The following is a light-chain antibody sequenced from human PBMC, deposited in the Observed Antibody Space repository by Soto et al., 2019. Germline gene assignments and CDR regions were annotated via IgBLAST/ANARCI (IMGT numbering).Light chain of an antibody. CDR1: QSLLHRSGYHY. Sequence: DIVLTQSQLSLPVTPGEPASISCRSSQSLLHRSGYHYLDWYLQKPGQSPQLLIYLGSNRATEVPDRFSGSGSGTDFTLKISRVEAEDVGVYYCLHALQPPPAFGQGTKVEIK. J-gene: IGKJ1*01. CDR2: LGS. V-gene: IGKV2-28*01. CDR3: LHALQPPPA.